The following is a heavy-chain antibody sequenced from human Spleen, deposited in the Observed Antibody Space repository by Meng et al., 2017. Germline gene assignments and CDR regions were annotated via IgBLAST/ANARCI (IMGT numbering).Heavy chain of an antibody. CDR2: IIPIFGTA. J-gene: IGHJ6*02. CDR3: ARGGDGYNSYYYRMDV. Sequence: QGQLVQVGAEGKKPGSSVKVSCKASGGTFSSYAIGWVRQAPGQGLEWMGGIIPIFGTANYAQKFQGRVTITADKSTSTAYMELNSLRSEDTAVYFCARGGDGYNSYYYRMDVWGQGTTVTVSS. CDR1: GGTFSSYA. D-gene: IGHD5-24*01. V-gene: IGHV1-69*06.